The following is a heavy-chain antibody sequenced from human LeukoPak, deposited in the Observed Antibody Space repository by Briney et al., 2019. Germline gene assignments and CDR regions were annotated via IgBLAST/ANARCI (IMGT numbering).Heavy chain of an antibody. V-gene: IGHV3-7*01. CDR3: AKGKDLQWPASYYFDY. CDR1: GFTFSSYW. J-gene: IGHJ4*02. Sequence: GGSVRLSCAASGFTFSSYWMSWVRQAPGKGLEWVANIKQDGSEKYYVDSVKGRFTISRDNSKNTLYLQMNSLRAEDTAVYYCAKGKDLQWPASYYFDYWGQGTLVTVSS. D-gene: IGHD6-19*01. CDR2: IKQDGSEK.